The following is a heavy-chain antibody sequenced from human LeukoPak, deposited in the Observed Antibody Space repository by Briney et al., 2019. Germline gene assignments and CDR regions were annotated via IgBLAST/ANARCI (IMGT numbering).Heavy chain of an antibody. CDR2: VYHSGST. CDR1: GGSISSGGYS. V-gene: IGHV4-30-2*01. J-gene: IGHJ4*02. D-gene: IGHD4-23*01. Sequence: SETLSLTCAVSGGSISSGGYSWSWIRQPPGKGLEWIGYVYHSGSTYYNPSLKSRVTISVDRSKNQFSLKLTSVTAADTAAYYCARAPFIQSYYGGSFDYWGQGTLVTVSS. CDR3: ARAPFIQSYYGGSFDY.